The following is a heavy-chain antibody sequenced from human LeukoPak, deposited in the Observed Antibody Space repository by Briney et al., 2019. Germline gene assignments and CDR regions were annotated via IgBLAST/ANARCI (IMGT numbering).Heavy chain of an antibody. CDR1: GYTFTGYY. D-gene: IGHD3-10*01. CDR3: AKADSSGSYYSYYYMDV. CDR2: INPNSGGT. V-gene: IGHV1-2*02. Sequence: ASVKVSCKASGYTFTGYYMHWVRQAPGQGLEWMGWINPNSGGTNYAQKFQGRVTMTRDTSISTAYMELSRLRSDDTAVYYCAKADSSGSYYSYYYMDVWGKGTTVTISS. J-gene: IGHJ6*03.